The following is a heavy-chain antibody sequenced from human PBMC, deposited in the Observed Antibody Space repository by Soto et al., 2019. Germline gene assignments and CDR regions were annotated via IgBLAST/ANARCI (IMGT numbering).Heavy chain of an antibody. CDR1: GGSISNSRYY. Sequence: SETLSLTCTVSGGSISNSRYYWAWIRQPPGKGLERIGSIYHTGNTYYNPSLRSRVTISVDTSKNQFSPKLTSVTAADTAVYYCARDYYDSSDYTTNWFDPWGQGTLVT. V-gene: IGHV4-39*01. D-gene: IGHD3-22*01. J-gene: IGHJ5*02. CDR2: IYHTGNT. CDR3: ARDYYDSSDYTTNWFDP.